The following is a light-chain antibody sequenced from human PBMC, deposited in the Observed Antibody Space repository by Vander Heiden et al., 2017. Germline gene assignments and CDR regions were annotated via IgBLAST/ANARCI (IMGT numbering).Light chain of an antibody. CDR3: KQYYNNPRT. CDR1: HSVLYRSNRKNY. J-gene: IGKJ1*01. Sequence: DIVMTPSPASLAVVMAEKATINCKSTHSVLYRSNRKNYLDWYQQKPGQPPQLLIYWGSTRESGVPDRFSGSGSGTDLTIKISSLKAEDVAVYYCKQYYNNPRTFGQGTKVEIK. CDR2: WGS. V-gene: IGKV4-1*01.